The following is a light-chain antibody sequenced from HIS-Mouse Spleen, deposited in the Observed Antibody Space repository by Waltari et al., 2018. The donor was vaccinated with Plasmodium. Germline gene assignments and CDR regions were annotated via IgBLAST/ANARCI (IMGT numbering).Light chain of an antibody. CDR1: QSVSSN. V-gene: IGKV3-15*01. Sequence: EIVMTKSPATLSVSPGERATLSCRASQSVSSNLAWYQQKPGKAPRLLIYGASTRATGIPARFSCSGSGTEFTLTISSLQSEDFAVYYCQQYNDWSFTFGPGTKVDIK. CDR3: QQYNDWSFT. CDR2: GAS. J-gene: IGKJ3*01.